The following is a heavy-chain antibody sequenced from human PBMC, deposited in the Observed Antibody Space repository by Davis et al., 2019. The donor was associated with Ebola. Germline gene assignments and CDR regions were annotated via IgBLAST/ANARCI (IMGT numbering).Heavy chain of an antibody. CDR2: ISGSGDST. Sequence: GGSLRLSCAASDFTFSSYAMSWVRQAPGKGLEWVPSISGSGDSTYYADSVKGRFTISRDNVQNTLYFQMNSLRADDTAVYYCAKVGFRFWDIWGQGVLVTVSS. J-gene: IGHJ4*02. CDR1: DFTFSSYA. V-gene: IGHV3-23*01. CDR3: AKVGFRFWDI. D-gene: IGHD3-16*01.